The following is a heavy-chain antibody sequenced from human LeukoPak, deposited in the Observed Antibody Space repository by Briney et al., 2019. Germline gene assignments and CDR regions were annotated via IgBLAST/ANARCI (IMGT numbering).Heavy chain of an antibody. CDR1: GYSISLGYY. V-gene: IGHV4-38-2*01. CDR2: IHHSGRT. CDR3: AATTTVTTPGY. J-gene: IGHJ4*02. D-gene: IGHD4-17*01. Sequence: SETLSLTCAVSGYSISLGYYWGWIRQPPGKGLEWIGSIHHSGRTYYNPSLKRRVTISVDNSKNQFSLRLYSVTAADTAVYYCAATTTVTTPGYWGQGTLVTVSS.